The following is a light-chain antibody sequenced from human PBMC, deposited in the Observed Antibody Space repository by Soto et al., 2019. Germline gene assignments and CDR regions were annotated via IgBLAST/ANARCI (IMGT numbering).Light chain of an antibody. J-gene: IGLJ1*01. Sequence: QSALTQPASVSGSPGQSITISCTGTSSDVGGYNYVSWYQQHPGKAPKLMIYDVSNRPSGVSNRFSGPKSGSTASLTISERPAEYGAHYSSTSFTSRRTPDVFVTSTTV. V-gene: IGLV2-14*01. CDR2: DVS. CDR1: SSDVGGYNY. CDR3: TSFTSRRTPDV.